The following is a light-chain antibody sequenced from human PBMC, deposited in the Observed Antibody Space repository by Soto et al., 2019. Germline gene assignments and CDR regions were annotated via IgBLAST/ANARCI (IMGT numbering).Light chain of an antibody. Sequence: NFMLTQPHSVSESPGKTVTISCTHSSGSIASNYVQWYQQRPGSSPTTVIYEDSRRPSGVPERFSGSIDISSISAFLTISGLKTEDEADYYCQSYDTTSVVFGGGTKLTVL. V-gene: IGLV6-57*01. CDR1: SGSIASNY. J-gene: IGLJ2*01. CDR2: EDS. CDR3: QSYDTTSVV.